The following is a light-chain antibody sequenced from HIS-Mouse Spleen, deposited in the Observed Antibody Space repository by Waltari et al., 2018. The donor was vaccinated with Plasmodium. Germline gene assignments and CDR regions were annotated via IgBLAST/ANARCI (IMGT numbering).Light chain of an antibody. V-gene: IGLV2-23*03. CDR1: SSDVWSYNL. CDR2: EGS. J-gene: IGLJ3*02. Sequence: QSALTQPASVSGSPGQSITISCTGTSSDVWSYNLVSWYQQHPGKAPKTMLYEGSKRSSGVSNRFSGSKSGNTASLTISGLQAEDEADYYCCSYAGSSTFVFGGGTKLTVL. CDR3: CSYAGSSTFV.